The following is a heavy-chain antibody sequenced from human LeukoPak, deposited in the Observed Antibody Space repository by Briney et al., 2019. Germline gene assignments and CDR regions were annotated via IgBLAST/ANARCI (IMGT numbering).Heavy chain of an antibody. D-gene: IGHD3-22*01. V-gene: IGHV3-21*01. CDR2: ISSSSSYI. Sequence: GGSLRLSCAASGFTFSSYSMNWVRQAPGKGLEWVSSISSSSSYIYYADSVKGRFTISRDNAKNSLYLQMNSLRAEDTAAYYCASPGGNDSSGYYNYYYGMDVWGQGTTVTVSS. CDR3: ASPGGNDSSGYYNYYYGMDV. CDR1: GFTFSSYS. J-gene: IGHJ6*02.